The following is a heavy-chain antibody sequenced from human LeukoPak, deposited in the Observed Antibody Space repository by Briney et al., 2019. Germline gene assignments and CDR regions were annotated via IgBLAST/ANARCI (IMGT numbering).Heavy chain of an antibody. Sequence: GGSLGLSCVASGFTFGTYGMHWVRQAPGKGLEWVAVMSHDGGIEKYADSVKGRFTISRDNSKKTLYLHMNSLRSDDAAVYYCARAKIIHSITHMDVWGQGTTVTVSS. CDR1: GFTFGTYG. CDR3: ARAKIIHSITHMDV. J-gene: IGHJ6*02. CDR2: MSHDGGIE. D-gene: IGHD2/OR15-2a*01. V-gene: IGHV3-30*03.